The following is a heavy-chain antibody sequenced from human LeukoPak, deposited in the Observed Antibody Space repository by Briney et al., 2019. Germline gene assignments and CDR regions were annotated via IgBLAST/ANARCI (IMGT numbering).Heavy chain of an antibody. D-gene: IGHD5-18*01. J-gene: IGHJ4*02. CDR3: ATVLSHGYSDS. CDR2: VYYDGST. Sequence: PSETLSLTCTVSGGSITGYYWSWIRQLPGKGLEWIGYVYYDGSTNYNPSLRSRVTISLDTSKNQFSLRLNSVTAADTAVYYCATVLSHGYSDSWGQGTLVTVSS. CDR1: GGSITGYY. V-gene: IGHV4-59*01.